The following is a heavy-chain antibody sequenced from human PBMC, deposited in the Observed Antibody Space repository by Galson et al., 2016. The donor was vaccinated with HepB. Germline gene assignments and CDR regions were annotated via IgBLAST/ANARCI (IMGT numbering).Heavy chain of an antibody. V-gene: IGHV3-23*01. CDR1: GLTFSKYG. CDR3: AGSYSGRKGASDI. D-gene: IGHD1-26*01. J-gene: IGHJ3*02. Sequence: SLRLSCAASGLTFSKYGMNWVRQAPGKGLEWVSGISGSGGSTYYADSVKGRFTIFRDNSKNTVDLQMNSLRAEDTAVYYCAGSYSGRKGASDIWGQGTMVTVSS. CDR2: ISGSGGST.